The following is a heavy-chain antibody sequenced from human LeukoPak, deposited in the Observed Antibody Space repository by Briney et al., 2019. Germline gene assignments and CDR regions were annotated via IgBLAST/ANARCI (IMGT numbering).Heavy chain of an antibody. CDR3: AKGSAWSADY. V-gene: IGHV3-21*06. CDR2: VSGTSEYI. D-gene: IGHD2-15*01. Sequence: GSLRLSCAASGFSFSTYSMIWVRQAPGKGLEWVSSVSGTSEYIYYADSVRGRFTISRDNAKNTVYLQMNSLRAEDTAVYYCAKGSAWSADYWGQGTLVTVSS. CDR1: GFSFSTYS. J-gene: IGHJ4*02.